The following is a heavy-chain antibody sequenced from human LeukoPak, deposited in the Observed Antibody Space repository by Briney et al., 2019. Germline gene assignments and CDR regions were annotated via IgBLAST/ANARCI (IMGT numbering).Heavy chain of an antibody. D-gene: IGHD3-22*01. CDR1: GYTFSDYY. Sequence: ASVKVSCKASGYTFSDYYMHWVRQVPGQGLEWMGWINPNTGGTNYAQKFQGRVTMTRDTSSSTAYMELRRLKSNDTAVFYCARVRGFSGYGGFDYWGQGTLVTVSS. CDR2: INPNTGGT. J-gene: IGHJ4*02. CDR3: ARVRGFSGYGGFDY. V-gene: IGHV1-2*02.